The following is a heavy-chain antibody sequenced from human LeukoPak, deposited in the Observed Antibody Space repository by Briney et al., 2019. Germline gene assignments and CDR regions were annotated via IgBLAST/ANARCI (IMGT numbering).Heavy chain of an antibody. V-gene: IGHV4-4*07. Sequence: NSSETLSLTCTVPGGSISSYYWSWIRQPAGKGLEWIGRIYTSGSTNYNLSLKSRVTMSVDTSKNQFSLKLSSVTAADTAVYYCAKQPKWELRPYFDYWGQGTLVTVSS. CDR2: IYTSGST. D-gene: IGHD1-26*01. CDR3: AKQPKWELRPYFDY. J-gene: IGHJ4*02. CDR1: GGSISSYY.